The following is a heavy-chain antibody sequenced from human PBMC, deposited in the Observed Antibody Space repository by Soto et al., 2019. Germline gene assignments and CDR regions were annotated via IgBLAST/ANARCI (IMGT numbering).Heavy chain of an antibody. V-gene: IGHV1-69*06. D-gene: IGHD6-13*01. Sequence: QVQLVQSGAEVKKPGSSVKVSCKASGGTFSSYAISWVRQAPGQGLEWMGGIIPIFGTANYAQKFQGRVTLTADKSTSTAYMELSSLRSEDTAVYYCARGAGIAAAKNAYYYYYGMDVWGQGTTVTVSS. J-gene: IGHJ6*02. CDR2: IIPIFGTA. CDR3: ARGAGIAAAKNAYYYYYGMDV. CDR1: GGTFSSYA.